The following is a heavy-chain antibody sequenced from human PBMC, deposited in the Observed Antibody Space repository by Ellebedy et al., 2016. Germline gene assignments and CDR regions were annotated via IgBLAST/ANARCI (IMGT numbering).Heavy chain of an antibody. CDR3: ARGGGYYFDY. Sequence: SETLSLTCAVSYGSVTSENWWNWVRPPPGKGLEWIGETYHHGHTNYNPSLKSRVTISLDKSKNLLSLELTSVTAADTAVYYCARGGGYYFDYWGQGTVVTVSS. CDR2: TYHHGHT. D-gene: IGHD3-16*01. V-gene: IGHV4-4*02. J-gene: IGHJ4*02. CDR1: YGSVTSENW.